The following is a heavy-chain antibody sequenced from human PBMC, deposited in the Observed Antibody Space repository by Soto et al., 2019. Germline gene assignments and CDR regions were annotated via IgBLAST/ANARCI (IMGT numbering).Heavy chain of an antibody. J-gene: IGHJ3*02. CDR3: ARVTAYSSSWADAFDI. D-gene: IGHD6-13*01. CDR2: IYYSGST. CDR1: GGSISSGDYY. V-gene: IGHV4-30-4*01. Sequence: PSETLSLTCTVSGGSISSGDYYWSWIRQPPGKGLEWIGYIYYSGSTYYNPSLKSRVTISVDTSKNQFSLKLSSVTAADTAVYYCARVTAYSSSWADAFDIWGQGTMVTVSS.